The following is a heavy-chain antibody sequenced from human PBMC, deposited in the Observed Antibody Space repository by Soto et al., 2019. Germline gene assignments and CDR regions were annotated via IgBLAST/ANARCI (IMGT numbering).Heavy chain of an antibody. D-gene: IGHD2-2*01. J-gene: IGHJ4*02. CDR3: ARLFPRVVPAAIYFDY. Sequence: QLQLQESGPGLVKPSETLSLTCTVSGGSISSSSYYWGWIRQPPGKGLEWIGIIYYSGSTYYNPSLPSRLTISVDTSMNQFSLTLSSVTAADTAVYYCARLFPRVVPAAIYFDYWGQGTLVTVSS. CDR2: IYYSGST. V-gene: IGHV4-39*01. CDR1: GGSISSSSYY.